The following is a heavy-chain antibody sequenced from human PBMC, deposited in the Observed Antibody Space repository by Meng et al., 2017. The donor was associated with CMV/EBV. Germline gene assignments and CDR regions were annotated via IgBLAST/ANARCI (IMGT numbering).Heavy chain of an antibody. CDR1: GFTFSSYA. J-gene: IGHJ3*02. D-gene: IGHD6-13*01. CDR2: ISYDGSNK. V-gene: IGHV3-30*04. Sequence: GESLKISCAASGFTFSSYAMHWVRQAPGKGLEWVAVISYDGSNKYYADSVKSRFTISRDNSKNTLYLQMNSLRAEDTAVYYCASGVAAGPDAANAFDIWGQGTMVTVSS. CDR3: ASGVAAGPDAANAFDI.